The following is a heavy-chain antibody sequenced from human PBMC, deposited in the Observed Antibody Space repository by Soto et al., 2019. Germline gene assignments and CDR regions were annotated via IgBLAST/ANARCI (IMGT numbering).Heavy chain of an antibody. V-gene: IGHV1-46*01. Sequence: ASVKVSCKASGYTFTSYYMHWVRQAPGQGPEWMGIINPSGGSASYAQKFQGRVTMTRDTSTSTVFMELSSLTSEDTAVFYCARGAEYSSSFDYWGQGTLVTVSS. CDR3: ARGAEYSSSFDY. D-gene: IGHD6-6*01. J-gene: IGHJ4*02. CDR1: GYTFTSYY. CDR2: INPSGGSA.